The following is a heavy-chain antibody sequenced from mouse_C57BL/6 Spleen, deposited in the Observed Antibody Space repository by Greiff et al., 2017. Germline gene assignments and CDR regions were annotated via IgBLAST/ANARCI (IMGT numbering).Heavy chain of an antibody. Sequence: EVKLMESGGGLVQPGGSLKLSCAASGFTFSDYGMAWVRQAPRKGPEWVAFISNLAYSIYYADPVTGRFTIARENAKNTLYLEMSSLRSEDTAMYYCARVTPYHWYFDVWGTGTTVTVSS. V-gene: IGHV5-15*01. CDR2: ISNLAYSI. J-gene: IGHJ1*03. CDR3: ARVTPYHWYFDV. CDR1: GFTFSDYG.